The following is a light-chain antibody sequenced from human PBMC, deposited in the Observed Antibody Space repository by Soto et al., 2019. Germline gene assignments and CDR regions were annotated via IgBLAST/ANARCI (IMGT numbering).Light chain of an antibody. V-gene: IGLV1-40*01. CDR3: KSYDSSLSGAI. Sequence: QSVLTQPPSVSGAPGQRVTISCTGSSSNIGAGYDVHWYQQLPGTAPKLLIYGNSNRPSGVPDRFSVSKSGTSASLAITGHHAEDEAHYPGKSYDSSLSGAIFGNGTKVTV. CDR1: SSNIGAGYD. J-gene: IGLJ1*01. CDR2: GNS.